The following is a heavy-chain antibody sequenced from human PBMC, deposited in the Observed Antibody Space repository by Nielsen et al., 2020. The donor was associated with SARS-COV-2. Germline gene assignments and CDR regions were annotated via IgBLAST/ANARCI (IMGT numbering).Heavy chain of an antibody. J-gene: IGHJ6*02. Sequence: SVKVSCKASGGTFSSYAISWVRQAPGQGLEWMGGIIPIFGTANYAQKFQGRVTITADESTSTAYMELSSLRSEDTAVYYCARDRSITSRHYSYFYFMDVWGQGTTVTVSS. D-gene: IGHD2-2*01. V-gene: IGHV1-69*13. CDR3: ARDRSITSRHYSYFYFMDV. CDR1: GGTFSSYA. CDR2: IIPIFGTA.